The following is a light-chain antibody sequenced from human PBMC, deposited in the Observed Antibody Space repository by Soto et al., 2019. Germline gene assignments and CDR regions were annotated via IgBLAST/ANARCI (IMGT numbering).Light chain of an antibody. J-gene: IGLJ2*01. V-gene: IGLV2-18*02. Sequence: QSALTQPPSVSGSPGQSVTISCTGTSSDVGTYNRVSWYQQPPGTAPKLMIYEVSYRPSGVPDRFSGSKSGNTASLTISGLQSEDEADYYCSSYTSSSPLVFGGGTKVTVL. CDR2: EVS. CDR1: SSDVGTYNR. CDR3: SSYTSSSPLV.